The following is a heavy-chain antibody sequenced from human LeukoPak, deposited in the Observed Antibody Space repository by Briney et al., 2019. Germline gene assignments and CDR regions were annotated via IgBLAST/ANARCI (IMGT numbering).Heavy chain of an antibody. CDR3: ARRRDFIDY. CDR1: GFTLSDYY. CDR2: SSSSGSTI. Sequence: GGSLRLSCAASGFTLSDYYMSWFRQAPGKGLEWVSYSSSSGSTIYYADSVKGRFAISRDSAKNSLYLQMNSLRAEDTAVYYCARRRDFIDYWGQGTLVTVSS. J-gene: IGHJ4*02. D-gene: IGHD3/OR15-3a*01. V-gene: IGHV3-11*01.